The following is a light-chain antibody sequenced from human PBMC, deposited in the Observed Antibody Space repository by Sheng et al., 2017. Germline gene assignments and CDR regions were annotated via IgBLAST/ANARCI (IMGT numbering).Light chain of an antibody. CDR2: EVT. Sequence: QSALTQPPSASGSPGQSVTISCTGTYSDVGVYQHVSWYQQHPGKAPKLIIYEVTRRPSGVPDRFSGSKSGNTAFLTVSGLQAEDEADYYCSSYTSSSTHVFGPGTKVTVV. CDR3: SSYTSSSTHV. CDR1: YSDVGVYQH. J-gene: IGLJ1*01. V-gene: IGLV2-8*01.